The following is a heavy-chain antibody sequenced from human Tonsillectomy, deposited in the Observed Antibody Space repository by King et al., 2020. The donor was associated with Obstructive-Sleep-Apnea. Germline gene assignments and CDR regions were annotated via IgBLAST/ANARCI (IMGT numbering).Heavy chain of an antibody. CDR2: IYYSGST. D-gene: IGHD2-15*01. CDR3: ARRGDEYCSGGSCYSEPYGMDV. CDR1: GGSISSGGYY. V-gene: IGHV4-31*03. J-gene: IGHJ6*02. Sequence: LQLQESGPGLVKPSQTLSLTCTVSGGSISSGGYYWSWIRQHPGKGLEWIGYIYYSGSTYYNPSLKSRFTISVDTSKNQFSLKLSSVTAADTAVYYCARRGDEYCSGGSCYSEPYGMDVWGQGTTVTVSS.